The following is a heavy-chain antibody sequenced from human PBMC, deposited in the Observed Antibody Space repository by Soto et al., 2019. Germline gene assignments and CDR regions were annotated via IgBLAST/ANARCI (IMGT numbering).Heavy chain of an antibody. V-gene: IGHV3-23*01. D-gene: IGHD2-2*01. CDR1: GFTFSSCA. CDR2: IGGSGDDT. Sequence: GGSLRLSCAASGFTFSSCAMSWVRQAPGKGLEWVSGIGGSGDDTDYADSVKGRFTISRDNAKNTVYLQMSSLRPEDTAVYYCARDYCSGTTCYEFDYWGQGTQVTVS. J-gene: IGHJ4*02. CDR3: ARDYCSGTTCYEFDY.